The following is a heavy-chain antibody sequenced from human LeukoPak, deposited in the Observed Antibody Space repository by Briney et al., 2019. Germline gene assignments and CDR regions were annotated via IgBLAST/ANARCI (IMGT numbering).Heavy chain of an antibody. CDR3: AGGRWLQSDY. CDR1: GGSFSGYY. Sequence: SETLSLTCAVYGGSFSGYYWSWIRQPPGKGLEWIGEINHSGSTNYNPSLKSRVTISVDTSKNQFSLKLSSVTAADTAVYYCAGGRWLQSDYWGQGTLVTVSS. D-gene: IGHD5-24*01. V-gene: IGHV4-34*01. J-gene: IGHJ4*02. CDR2: INHSGST.